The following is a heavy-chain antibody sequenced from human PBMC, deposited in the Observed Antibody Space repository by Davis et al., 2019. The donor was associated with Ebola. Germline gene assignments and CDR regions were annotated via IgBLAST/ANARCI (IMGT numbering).Heavy chain of an antibody. CDR2: IYYSGST. V-gene: IGHV4-30-4*01. Sequence: LRLSCTVSGGSISSGDYYWSWIRQPPGKGLEWIGYIYYSGSTYYNPSLKSRVTISVDTSKNQFSLKLSSVTAADTAVYYCARHGHGATKETAAGGDYFDYWGQGTLVTVSS. CDR1: GGSISSGDYY. D-gene: IGHD6-13*01. J-gene: IGHJ4*02. CDR3: ARHGHGATKETAAGGDYFDY.